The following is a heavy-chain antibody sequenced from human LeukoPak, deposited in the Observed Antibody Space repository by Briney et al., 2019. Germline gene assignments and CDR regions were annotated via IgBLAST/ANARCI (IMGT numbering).Heavy chain of an antibody. Sequence: PGRSLRLSCGASGFTFSSYGMNWVRQAPGKGLEWMAVIWNEGSKEYYADSVKGRFTISRDSSMNTLYLQMNSLRVEDTAVYYCARSVYGSGSFPPRDAFDIWGQGTMVTVSS. J-gene: IGHJ3*02. CDR3: ARSVYGSGSFPPRDAFDI. D-gene: IGHD3-10*01. V-gene: IGHV3-33*01. CDR1: GFTFSSYG. CDR2: IWNEGSKE.